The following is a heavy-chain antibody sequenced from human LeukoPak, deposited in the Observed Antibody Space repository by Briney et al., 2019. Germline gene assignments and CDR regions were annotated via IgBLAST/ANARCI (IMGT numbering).Heavy chain of an antibody. J-gene: IGHJ4*02. D-gene: IGHD1-26*01. Sequence: GGSLRLSCAASGFTFDDYGMGWVRQAAGKGLEWVSIISGSGDSAYYADSVKGRFTISRDNSKNTLYLQMNSLRAEDTAVYYCAKLVGATAPPDYWGQGTLVTVSS. CDR1: GFTFDDYG. V-gene: IGHV3-23*01. CDR3: AKLVGATAPPDY. CDR2: ISGSGDSA.